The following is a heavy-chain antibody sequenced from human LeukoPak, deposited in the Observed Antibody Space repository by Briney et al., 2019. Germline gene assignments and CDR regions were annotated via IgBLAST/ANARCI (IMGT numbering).Heavy chain of an antibody. CDR2: IRGGGGVT. V-gene: IGHV3-23*01. CDR3: AKENDYYDSSGYLDY. Sequence: GGSLRLSCAASGFIFSNYAMDWVRQAPGKGLEWVSVIRGGGGVTFYADSVKDRFTISRDNSKNTLYLQMNSLRAEDTAVYYCAKENDYYDSSGYLDYWGQGTLVTVSS. D-gene: IGHD3-22*01. J-gene: IGHJ4*02. CDR1: GFIFSNYA.